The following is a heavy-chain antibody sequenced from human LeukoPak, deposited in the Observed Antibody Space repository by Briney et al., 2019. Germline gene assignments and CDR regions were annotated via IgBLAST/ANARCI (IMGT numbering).Heavy chain of an antibody. CDR2: IYYSGSP. V-gene: IGHV4-39*07. CDR3: ARGITIRGRDYFDY. J-gene: IGHJ4*02. D-gene: IGHD3-16*01. Sequence: KPSETLSLTCTVSGGSISSSSYYWGWIRQPPGEGLEWIGSIYYSGSPYYNPSLKSRVTISVDTSKNHFSLKLSSVTAADTAVYYCARGITIRGRDYFDYWGQGTLVTVSS. CDR1: GGSISSSSYY.